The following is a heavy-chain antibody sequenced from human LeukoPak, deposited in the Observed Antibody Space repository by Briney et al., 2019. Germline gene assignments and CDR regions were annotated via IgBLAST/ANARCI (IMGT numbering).Heavy chain of an antibody. Sequence: ASVKVSCKASGYTFTSYDINWVRQATGQGLEWMGWMNPNSGNTGYAQKFQGRVTMTRNTSISTAYMELSSLRSEDMAVYYCARAKPIITIFGVVMGDFDYWGQGALVTVSS. CDR3: ARAKPIITIFGVVMGDFDY. D-gene: IGHD3-3*01. CDR1: GYTFTSYD. CDR2: MNPNSGNT. J-gene: IGHJ4*02. V-gene: IGHV1-8*01.